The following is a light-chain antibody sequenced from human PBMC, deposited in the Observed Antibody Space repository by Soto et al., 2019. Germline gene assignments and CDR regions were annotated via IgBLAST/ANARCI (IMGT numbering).Light chain of an antibody. Sequence: DIQMTQSPSSLSASVGDRVTITCRASQTIRNYLNWYQQKSVQAPKLLIYTAASLQSGVPSRFSGSGSGTDFTLTITTLQPEDFATYYCQQSYSAPTTFGGGTKVDIK. CDR2: TAA. J-gene: IGKJ4*01. V-gene: IGKV1-39*01. CDR3: QQSYSAPTT. CDR1: QTIRNY.